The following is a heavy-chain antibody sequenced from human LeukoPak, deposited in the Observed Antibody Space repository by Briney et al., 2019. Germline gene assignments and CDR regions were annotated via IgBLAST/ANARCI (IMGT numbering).Heavy chain of an antibody. D-gene: IGHD2-15*01. V-gene: IGHV3-74*01. CDR1: GVTLSSYW. Sequence: GGSLRLSCAASGVTLSSYWMHWVRQAPGKGLVWVSRINSDGTSTTCADPVKGRFTISRDTAKNSLYLQMNSLRAEDTAVYYCVAARADFDYWGQGTLVTVSS. J-gene: IGHJ4*02. CDR3: VAARADFDY. CDR2: INSDGTST.